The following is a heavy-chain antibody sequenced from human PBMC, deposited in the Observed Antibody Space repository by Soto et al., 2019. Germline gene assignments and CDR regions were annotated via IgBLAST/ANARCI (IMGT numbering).Heavy chain of an antibody. J-gene: IGHJ5*02. V-gene: IGHV3-23*01. CDR3: AKNQGVELVPLATVDWFDP. Sequence: GGSLRLSCASSGFPFSSYAMSWVRQAPGDGLEWLSSISGSGCRTYYADSVKGRFTIPRDNSKSTVYLELNNLSAEDTAVYHCAKNQGVELVPLATVDWFDPWGQGSVVTVSS. CDR1: GFPFSSYA. CDR2: ISGSGCRT. D-gene: IGHD1-26*01.